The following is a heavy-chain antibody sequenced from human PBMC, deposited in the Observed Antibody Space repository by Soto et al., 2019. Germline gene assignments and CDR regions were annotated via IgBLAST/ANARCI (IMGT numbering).Heavy chain of an antibody. CDR3: ASQGAPYYYDSSGYYYDY. D-gene: IGHD3-22*01. CDR1: GGSISSSSYY. J-gene: IGHJ4*02. V-gene: IGHV4-39*01. CDR2: IYYSGST. Sequence: SETLSLTCTVSGGSISSSSYYWGWISQPPGKGLEWIGSIYYSGSTYYNPSLKSRVTISVDTSKNQFSLKLSSVTAADTAVYYCASQGAPYYYDSSGYYYDYWGQGTLVTVSS.